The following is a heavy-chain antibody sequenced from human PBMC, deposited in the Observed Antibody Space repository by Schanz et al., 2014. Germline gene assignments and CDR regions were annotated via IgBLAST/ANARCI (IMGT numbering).Heavy chain of an antibody. CDR2: ISAYNGNT. V-gene: IGHV1-18*01. Sequence: QVQLVQSGAEAKKPGSSVKVSCKASGGTFSTYTISWVRQAPGQGLEWMGWISAYNGNTNYAQKLQGRVTMNTDTATSTAYMELKSLRSDDTAVYYCARGGYSSGWYDRDIAHFDYWGQGTLVTVSS. CDR3: ARGGYSSGWYDRDIAHFDY. CDR1: GGTFSTYT. J-gene: IGHJ4*02. D-gene: IGHD6-19*01.